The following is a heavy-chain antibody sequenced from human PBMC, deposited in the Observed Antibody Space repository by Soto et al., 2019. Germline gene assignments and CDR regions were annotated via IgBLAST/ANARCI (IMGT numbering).Heavy chain of an antibody. CDR3: AHRPRGYASYFDY. Sequence: QITLKESGPTLVKPTQTLTLTCTFSGFSLSTRGVGVAWIRQPPGKALEWLALIFWDDDKWYSPSLKNRLTTTEDTSKNPVVLPMTNMDPVDTATYYCAHRPRGYASYFDYWGQGTLVTVSS. D-gene: IGHD5-12*01. CDR2: IFWDDDK. V-gene: IGHV2-5*02. CDR1: GFSLSTRGVG. J-gene: IGHJ4*02.